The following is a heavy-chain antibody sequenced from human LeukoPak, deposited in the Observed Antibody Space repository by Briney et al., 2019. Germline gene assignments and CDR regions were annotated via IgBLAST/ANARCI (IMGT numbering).Heavy chain of an antibody. CDR2: MWYDGSNK. Sequence: PGRSLRLSCSASGFTFSSYGMHWVRQAPGKGLEWVAGMWYDGSNKYYADSVEGRFTISRDNSKITLYLQMNSLRAEDTAVYYCARDFKVRYSYGRYGMDVWGQGATVTVSS. J-gene: IGHJ6*02. V-gene: IGHV3-33*01. CDR1: GFTFSSYG. D-gene: IGHD5-18*01. CDR3: ARDFKVRYSYGRYGMDV.